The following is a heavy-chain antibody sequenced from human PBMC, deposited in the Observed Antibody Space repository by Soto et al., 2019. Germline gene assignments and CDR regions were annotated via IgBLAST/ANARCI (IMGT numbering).Heavy chain of an antibody. J-gene: IGHJ4*02. D-gene: IGHD2-21*02. CDR1: GYTFSSYI. CDR2: INPSGSNT. Sequence: SVNVSFKASGYTFSSYIMNWVRQAPGQGLEWLGIINPSGSNTTYAHMFLGRVTMTSVTSTSTVHMELGSLTSEDTAVYYCARGGGIGVMAAAYDHWGQGTLVTVSS. CDR3: ARGGGIGVMAAAYDH. V-gene: IGHV1-46*03.